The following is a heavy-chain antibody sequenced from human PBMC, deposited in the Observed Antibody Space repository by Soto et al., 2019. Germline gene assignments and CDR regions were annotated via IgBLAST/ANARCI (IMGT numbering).Heavy chain of an antibody. D-gene: IGHD3-10*01. CDR2: INHSGST. V-gene: IGHV4-34*01. Sequence: PSETLSLTCAVYGGSFSGYYWSWIHQPPGKGLEWIGEINHSGSTNYNPSLKSRVTISVDTSKNQFSLKLSSVTAADTAVYYCARGRVRYYGSGSYSNYGMDVWGQGTTVTVSS. J-gene: IGHJ6*02. CDR3: ARGRVRYYGSGSYSNYGMDV. CDR1: GGSFSGYY.